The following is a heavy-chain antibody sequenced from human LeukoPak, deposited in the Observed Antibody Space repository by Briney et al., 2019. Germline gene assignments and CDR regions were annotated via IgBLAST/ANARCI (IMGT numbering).Heavy chain of an antibody. CDR2: ISCSGGST. D-gene: IGHD2-21*01. Sequence: GGSLRLSCAASGFTFSSYAMSWVRQAPGKGLEWVSAISCSGGSTYYADSVKGRFTISRDNSKNTLYLQMNSLRAEDTAVYYCAKRAYCGGDCYRGAFDIWGQGTMVTVSS. J-gene: IGHJ3*02. CDR1: GFTFSSYA. V-gene: IGHV3-23*01. CDR3: AKRAYCGGDCYRGAFDI.